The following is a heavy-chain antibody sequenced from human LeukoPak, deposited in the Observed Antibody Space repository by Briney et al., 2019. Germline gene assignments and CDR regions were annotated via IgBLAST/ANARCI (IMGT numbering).Heavy chain of an antibody. CDR1: GYTFTGYY. CDR2: INPNSGGT. D-gene: IGHD2-2*01. J-gene: IGHJ4*02. CDR3: ARVTRGCSSTGCYLPSDY. Sequence: GASVKVSCKASGYTFTGYYMHWVRQAPGQGLEWMGWINPNSGGTNYAQKSQGRVTMTRDTSISTAYMELSRLRSDDTAVYYCARVTRGCSSTGCYLPSDYWGQGTLVTVSS. V-gene: IGHV1-2*02.